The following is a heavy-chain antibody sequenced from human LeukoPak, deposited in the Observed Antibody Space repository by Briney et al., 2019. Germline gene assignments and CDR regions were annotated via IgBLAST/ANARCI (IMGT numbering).Heavy chain of an antibody. V-gene: IGHV1-18*01. J-gene: IGHJ4*02. CDR2: ISAYNGNT. D-gene: IGHD1-26*01. Sequence: ASVKVSCKASGYTFTSYGIRWVRQAPGQGLEWMGWISAYNGNTNYAQKLQGRVTMTTDTSTSTAYMELRSLRSDDTAVYYCARHTSGSYPSYFDYWGQGTLVTVSS. CDR3: ARHTSGSYPSYFDY. CDR1: GYTFTSYG.